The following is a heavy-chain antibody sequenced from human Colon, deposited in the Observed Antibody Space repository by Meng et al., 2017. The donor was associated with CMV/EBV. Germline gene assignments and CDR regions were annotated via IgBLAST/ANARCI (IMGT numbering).Heavy chain of an antibody. V-gene: IGHV3-30*02. Sequence: GGSGGGVGQPGGSLSLSFGAFGFSFSESGIHWLRQAPGKGLDWVSFIDTTNHYYADSVKGRFTISRDDSKRMVYLQMNNLKTEDTAMYFCSNGLLGVQGHWGQGTLVTVSS. CDR2: IDTTNH. CDR3: SNGLLGVQGH. D-gene: IGHD3-3*01. CDR1: GFSFSESG. J-gene: IGHJ4*02.